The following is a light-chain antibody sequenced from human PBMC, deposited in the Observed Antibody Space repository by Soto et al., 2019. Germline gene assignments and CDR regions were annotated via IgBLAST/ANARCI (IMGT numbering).Light chain of an antibody. CDR1: SSDVGGYNY. CDR3: CSYAGSSTYV. V-gene: IGLV2-23*01. CDR2: EGS. Sequence: QSALTQPASVSGSPGQSITISCTGTSSDVGGYNYVSWYQQHPGKAPKLMIYEGSKRPSGVSNRFSGSKSGNTASLTISGLQAEDEADHYCCSYAGSSTYVFGTGTKLTVL. J-gene: IGLJ1*01.